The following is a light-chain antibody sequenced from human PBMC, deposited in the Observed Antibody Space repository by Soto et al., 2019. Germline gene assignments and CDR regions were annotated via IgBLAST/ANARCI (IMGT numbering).Light chain of an antibody. V-gene: IGKV3-20*01. CDR1: QSISSSY. CDR2: GAS. J-gene: IGKJ5*01. CDR3: QQYGSSPIT. Sequence: IVLTQSPGTLLLSPWERATLSCRASQSISSSYLAWYQQKPGQATRLLIYGASSRATGNPDRFSGSGSGTDFTLTITRLEPEDFAVYNCQQYGSSPITCDQRPRTELK.